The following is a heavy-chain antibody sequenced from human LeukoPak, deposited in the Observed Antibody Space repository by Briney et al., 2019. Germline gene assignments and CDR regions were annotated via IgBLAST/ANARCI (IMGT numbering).Heavy chain of an antibody. V-gene: IGHV4-59*01. CDR3: ARGRVSSSTWYSTYYYYFYMDV. J-gene: IGHJ6*03. D-gene: IGHD4-11*01. CDR2: VDHTGST. Sequence: PSETLSLTCTVSDDSITMYYWTWIRQPLGKGLEWIGYVDHTGSTKFNPSLNGRVSISRDTSKNLFSLRLRSVTAADTAVYFCARGRVSSSTWYSTYYYYFYMDVWGKGTTVTVSS. CDR1: DDSITMYY.